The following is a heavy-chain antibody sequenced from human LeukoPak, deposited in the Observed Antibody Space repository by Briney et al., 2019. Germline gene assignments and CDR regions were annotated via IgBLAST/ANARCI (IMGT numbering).Heavy chain of an antibody. D-gene: IGHD2-2*01. J-gene: IGHJ3*02. CDR3: AREQKKTAMVTRVGFDI. CDR2: IKRDGSDK. CDR1: GFTLSSFW. Sequence: AGGSLRLSCAASGFTLSSFWMSWVRQAPGKGLEWVANIKRDGSDKNYVDPVKGRFTISRDNAKNSLYLDMSSLRVDDTAVYYCAREQKKTAMVTRVGFDIWGQGTMVTVSS. V-gene: IGHV3-7*01.